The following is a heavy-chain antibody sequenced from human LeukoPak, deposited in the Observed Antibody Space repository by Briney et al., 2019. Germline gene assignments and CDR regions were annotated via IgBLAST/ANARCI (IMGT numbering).Heavy chain of an antibody. Sequence: PGGSLRLSCAASGFTFSSYSMNWVRQAPGTGLEWVSSISSSTSYIYYADSVKGRFTISRDNAKNSLYLQMNSLRAEDTAVYYCASGPIGPRIVDYWGQGTLVTVSS. CDR1: GFTFSSYS. J-gene: IGHJ4*02. D-gene: IGHD3-10*01. CDR2: ISSSTSYI. CDR3: ASGPIGPRIVDY. V-gene: IGHV3-21*01.